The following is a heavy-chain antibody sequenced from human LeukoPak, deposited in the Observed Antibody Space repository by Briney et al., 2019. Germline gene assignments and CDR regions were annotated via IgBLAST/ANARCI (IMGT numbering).Heavy chain of an antibody. CDR1: GYALTSYY. CDR2: IDPRAGST. Sequence: ATVTVSCKAFGYALTSYYIHWVRQAPGQGLEWMGIIDPRAGSTIYAQNFQGRITLAADTSTNTVYMELRSLTSEDTAIYFCARKFYFDYWGQGSLVTVSS. V-gene: IGHV1-46*01. CDR3: ARKFYFDY. J-gene: IGHJ4*02.